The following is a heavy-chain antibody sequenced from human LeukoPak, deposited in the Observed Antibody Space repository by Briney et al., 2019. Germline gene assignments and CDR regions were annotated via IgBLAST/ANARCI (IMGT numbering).Heavy chain of an antibody. Sequence: PGGSLRLSCAASGFTFSSYWMSWVRQAPGTGLEWVANIKQDGSEKYYVDSVKGRFTISRDNAKNSLYLQMNSLRAEDTAVYYCASQVDTAMPPIYWGQGTLVTVSS. CDR2: IKQDGSEK. CDR1: GFTFSSYW. V-gene: IGHV3-7*03. J-gene: IGHJ4*02. CDR3: ASQVDTAMPPIY. D-gene: IGHD5-18*01.